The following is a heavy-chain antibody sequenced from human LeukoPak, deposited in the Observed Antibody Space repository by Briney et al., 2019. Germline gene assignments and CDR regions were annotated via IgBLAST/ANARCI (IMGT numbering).Heavy chain of an antibody. D-gene: IGHD6-13*01. CDR2: IYTSGST. CDR1: GGSLSSGSYY. V-gene: IGHV4-61*02. Sequence: PSQTLPLTCTVSGGSLSSGSYYWSWIRQPAGKGLEWIGRIYTSGSTNYNPSLKSRVTISVDTSKNQFSLKLSSVTAADTAVYYCARGLRYSSSWLPLGYWGQGTLVTVSS. J-gene: IGHJ4*02. CDR3: ARGLRYSSSWLPLGY.